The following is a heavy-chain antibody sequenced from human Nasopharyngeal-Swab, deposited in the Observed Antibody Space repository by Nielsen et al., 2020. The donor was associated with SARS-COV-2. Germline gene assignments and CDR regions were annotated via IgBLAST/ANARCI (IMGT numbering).Heavy chain of an antibody. CDR2: INHSGST. D-gene: IGHD3-22*01. Sequence: SETLSLTCAVYGGSFSGYYWSWIRQPPGKGLEWIGEINHSGSTNYNPSLKSRVTISVDTSKNQFSLKLSSVTAADTAVYYCARGTQIYSSGYSYYYYTDVWGKGTTVTVSS. J-gene: IGHJ6*03. CDR1: GGSFSGYY. V-gene: IGHV4-34*01. CDR3: ARGTQIYSSGYSYYYYTDV.